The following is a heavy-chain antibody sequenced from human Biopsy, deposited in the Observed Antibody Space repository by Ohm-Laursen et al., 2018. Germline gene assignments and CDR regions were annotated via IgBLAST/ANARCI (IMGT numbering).Heavy chain of an antibody. CDR3: ARGMRSSDWPYFDS. Sequence: PPGTLSLTCTVSGDSVSSGSFYWTWIRQPPGQGLEYIGYIYDRGSTANYNPSLESRVTMSVDMPKNQFSLKLSSVTAADTAIYYCARGMRSSDWPYFDSWGQGTLVTVSS. D-gene: IGHD6-19*01. CDR1: GDSVSSGSFY. J-gene: IGHJ4*02. CDR2: IYDRGSTA. V-gene: IGHV4-61*01.